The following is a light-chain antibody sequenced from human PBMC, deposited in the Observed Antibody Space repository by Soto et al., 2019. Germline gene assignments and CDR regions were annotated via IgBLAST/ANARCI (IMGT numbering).Light chain of an antibody. J-gene: IGKJ5*01. CDR1: QSLSTY. CDR3: QQHGSSPIT. Sequence: IVLTQSPDTLSLSPGERATLSCRASQSLSTYLAWYQHKPGQAPRLLIYDASKRATGIPARFSGSGSGTDFTLTISRLEPEDFAVYYCQQHGSSPITFGQGTRLEIK. V-gene: IGKV3-11*01. CDR2: DAS.